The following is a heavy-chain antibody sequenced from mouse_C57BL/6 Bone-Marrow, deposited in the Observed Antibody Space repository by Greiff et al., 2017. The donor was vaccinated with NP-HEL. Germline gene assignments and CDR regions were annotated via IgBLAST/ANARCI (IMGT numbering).Heavy chain of an antibody. J-gene: IGHJ2*01. D-gene: IGHD1-3*01. CDR1: GYSITSGYY. CDR3: ARDGLTIDY. CDR2: ISYDGSN. Sequence: EVQLVESGPGLVKPSQSLSLTCSVTGYSITSGYYWNWIRQFPGNKLEWMGYISYDGSNNYNPSLKNRISITRDTSKNQFFLKLNSVTTEDTATYYCARDGLTIDYWGQGTTLTVSS. V-gene: IGHV3-6*01.